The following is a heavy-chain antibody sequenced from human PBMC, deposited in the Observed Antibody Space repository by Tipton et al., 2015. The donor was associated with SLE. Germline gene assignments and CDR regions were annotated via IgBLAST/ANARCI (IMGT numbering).Heavy chain of an antibody. Sequence: SLRLSCAASGFTFSDYYMTWIRQAPGKGLEWVSSISGRGGTTFYADSVKGRFTISRDKSKDTLYLQMNNLTVDDTAVYYCAKEGSNSGSFFHHWGQGTLVTVSS. D-gene: IGHD3-10*01. CDR3: AKEGSNSGSFFHH. CDR1: GFTFSDYY. V-gene: IGHV3-23*01. J-gene: IGHJ4*02. CDR2: ISGRGGTT.